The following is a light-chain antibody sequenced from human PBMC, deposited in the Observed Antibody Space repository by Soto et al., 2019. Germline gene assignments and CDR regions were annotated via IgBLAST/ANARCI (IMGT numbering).Light chain of an antibody. J-gene: IGKJ1*01. V-gene: IGKV3-15*01. CDR1: QSVSSN. CDR2: GAS. Sequence: EIVMTQSPATLSVSPGERATLSCRASQSVSSNLDWYQQKPGLAPRLLMYGASTRATGIPARFSGSGSGTEFTLTISSLQSEDFAVYYCQQYKNWPAFGQGTKVEIK. CDR3: QQYKNWPA.